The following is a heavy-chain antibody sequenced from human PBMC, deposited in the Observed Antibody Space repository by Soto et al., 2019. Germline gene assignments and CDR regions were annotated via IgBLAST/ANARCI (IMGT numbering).Heavy chain of an antibody. D-gene: IGHD6-19*01. CDR1: SFVIYA. V-gene: IGHV3-23*01. CDR3: ARDRIPGYSSGWYPDS. J-gene: IGHJ4*02. CDR2: ISGTTINT. Sequence: SFVIYAIQCVSPPPGIGLEWVSAISGTTINTNYAVSVRGRFTISRDNSKNTLYLQMNSLRAEDTAVYYCARDRIPGYSSGWYPDSWGQGNLVTGSA.